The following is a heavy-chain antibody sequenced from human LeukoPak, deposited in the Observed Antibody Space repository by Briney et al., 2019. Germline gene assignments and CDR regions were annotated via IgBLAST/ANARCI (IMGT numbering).Heavy chain of an antibody. D-gene: IGHD4-11*01. Sequence: GGSLRLSCAASGFTFSSYAMSWVRQAPGRGLEWVSAISGSGGSTYYADSVKGRFAISRDNSKNTLYLQMNSLRAEDTAVYYCAKDGVYSNYGYWGQGTLVTVSS. CDR1: GFTFSSYA. CDR3: AKDGVYSNYGY. J-gene: IGHJ4*02. CDR2: ISGSGGST. V-gene: IGHV3-23*01.